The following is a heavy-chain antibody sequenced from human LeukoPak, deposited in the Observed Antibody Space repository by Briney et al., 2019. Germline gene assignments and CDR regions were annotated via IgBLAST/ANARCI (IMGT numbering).Heavy chain of an antibody. D-gene: IGHD1-14*01. V-gene: IGHV3-74*01. J-gene: IGHJ4*02. CDR1: GFIFSDYW. Sequence: GGSLRLSCAASGFIFSDYWMHWVRQTPGKGLVWVSRISTDGSTTSYADSVKGRFTISRDNAKNTLYLQMNSLRAEDTAVYYCTRVGSGTTRDYWGQGNLVTVSS. CDR3: TRVGSGTTRDY. CDR2: ISTDGSTT.